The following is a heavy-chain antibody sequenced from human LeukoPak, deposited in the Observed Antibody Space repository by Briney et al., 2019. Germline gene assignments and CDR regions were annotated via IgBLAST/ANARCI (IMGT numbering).Heavy chain of an antibody. CDR1: GGSIGSGGYY. J-gene: IGHJ4*02. CDR3: ARGVYIAAAQYAY. Sequence: SETLSLTCTVSGGSIGSGGYYWSWIRQHPGKGLEWIGYIYYSGTTNYNPSLKSRVTISVDTSKNQFSLKLSSVTAADTAVYYCARGVYIAAAQYAYWGQGTLVTVSS. CDR2: IYYSGTT. V-gene: IGHV4-61*08. D-gene: IGHD6-13*01.